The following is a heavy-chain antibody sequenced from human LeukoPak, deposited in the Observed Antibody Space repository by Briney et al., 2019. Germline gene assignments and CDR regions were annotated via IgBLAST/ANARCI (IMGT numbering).Heavy chain of an antibody. CDR2: IYSGGST. CDR1: GFTVSSNY. J-gene: IGHJ4*02. CDR3: ARVGTTTTYYYGSGSYDY. V-gene: IGHV3-53*01. D-gene: IGHD3-10*01. Sequence: PGGSLRLSRAASGFTVSSNYMSWVRQAPGKGLEWVSVIYSGGSTYYADSVKGRFTISRDNSKNTLYLQMDSLRAEDTAVYYCARVGTTTTYYYGSGSYDYWGQGTLVTVSS.